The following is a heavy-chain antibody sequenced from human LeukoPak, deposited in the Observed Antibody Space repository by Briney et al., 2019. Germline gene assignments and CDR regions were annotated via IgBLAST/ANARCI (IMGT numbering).Heavy chain of an antibody. V-gene: IGHV1-2*02. CDR1: VYTFTAYY. Sequence: GASVNVSCKASVYTFTAYYMHWVRQAPGQGLEWMGWIDTNSGGTNYAQKFQGRVTITRDTFIGTAYMELSSLISDDTAVYYCASEAYCSGGSCSLHRVASWGQGTLVTVSS. D-gene: IGHD2-15*01. J-gene: IGHJ4*02. CDR2: IDTNSGGT. CDR3: ASEAYCSGGSCSLHRVAS.